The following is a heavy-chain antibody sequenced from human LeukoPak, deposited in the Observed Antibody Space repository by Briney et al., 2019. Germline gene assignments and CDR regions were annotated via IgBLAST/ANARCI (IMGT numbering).Heavy chain of an antibody. J-gene: IGHJ3*02. V-gene: IGHV4-30-2*01. Sequence: SLTLSLTCAVSGDSISSGTYSWTWIRQPPGKGLEWIGFISHSGGTYYNPSLKSRVTISVDTSKNHFSLKLSSVTAADTAVYYCARLGSTFDIWGQGTMVTVSS. CDR2: ISHSGGT. CDR1: GDSISSGTYS. CDR3: ARLGSTFDI. D-gene: IGHD2-2*01.